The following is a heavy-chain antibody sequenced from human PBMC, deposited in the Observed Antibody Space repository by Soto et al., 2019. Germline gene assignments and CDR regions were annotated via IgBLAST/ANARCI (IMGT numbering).Heavy chain of an antibody. Sequence: VVSVRLSCAASGFTFSSYGMHWVRQAPCKGLEWVAVISYDGSNKYYADSVKSRFTISRDNSKNTLYLQMNSLRAEDTAVYYCAKDGLPSGYDSSGYYMIRAAFDIWGQGTMVTVSS. J-gene: IGHJ3*02. CDR1: GFTFSSYG. CDR2: ISYDGSNK. CDR3: AKDGLPSGYDSSGYYMIRAAFDI. D-gene: IGHD3-22*01. V-gene: IGHV3-30*18.